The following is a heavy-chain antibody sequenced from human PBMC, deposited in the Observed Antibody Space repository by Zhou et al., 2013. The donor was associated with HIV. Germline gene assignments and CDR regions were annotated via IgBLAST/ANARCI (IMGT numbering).Heavy chain of an antibody. CDR1: EFTFSNYA. CDR3: AKGGAVVATPLDY. Sequence: EVQLLESGGGLVQPGGSVRLSCAASEFTFSNYAMSWVRQAPGKGLEWVSTITSTGSSTDDADSVKGRFTMSRDNSKNTLYLQMNSLRAEDTAIYYCAKGGAVVATPLDYWGQGTLVTVSS. V-gene: IGHV3-23*01. J-gene: IGHJ4*02. CDR2: ITSTGSST. D-gene: IGHD2-2*01.